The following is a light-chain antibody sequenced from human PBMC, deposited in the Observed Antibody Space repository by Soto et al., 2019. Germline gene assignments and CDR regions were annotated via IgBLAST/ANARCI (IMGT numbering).Light chain of an antibody. CDR2: SNN. CDR3: AAWDDSLSGGV. Sequence: QSVLTQPPSASATPGQTVTISCSGSNSNIGSNSVNWYQQVPGTAPKLLIYSNNQRPSGVPDRFSGSKSGTSASLAISGLQSEDEAHYYCAAWDDSLSGGVFGGGTKLTVL. CDR1: NSNIGSNS. J-gene: IGLJ3*02. V-gene: IGLV1-44*01.